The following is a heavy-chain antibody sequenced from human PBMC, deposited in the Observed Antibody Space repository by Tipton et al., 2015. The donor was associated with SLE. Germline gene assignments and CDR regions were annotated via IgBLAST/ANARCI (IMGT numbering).Heavy chain of an antibody. D-gene: IGHD2-2*01. CDR1: GFTFTSSA. V-gene: IGHV1-58*02. CDR2: IVVGSGST. Sequence: QLVQSGAEVKKPGTSVKVSCKASGFTFTSSAMQWVRQARGQRLEWIGWIVVGSGSTNYAQKFQERVTITRDMSTSTAYMELSSLRSEDTAVYYCAAVGDDCSSTSCYGGLIWPWGQGTLVTVSS. J-gene: IGHJ5*02. CDR3: AAVGDDCSSTSCYGGLIWP.